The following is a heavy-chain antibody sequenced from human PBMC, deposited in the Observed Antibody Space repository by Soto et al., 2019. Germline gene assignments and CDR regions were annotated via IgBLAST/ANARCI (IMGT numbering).Heavy chain of an antibody. CDR3: ARDFLSYGYFQH. CDR1: GYTFTSYY. V-gene: IGHV1-46*01. J-gene: IGHJ1*01. D-gene: IGHD5-18*01. CDR2: INPSGGST. Sequence: ASVKVSCKASGYTFTSYYLHWVRQAPGQGLEWMGIINPSGGSTSYAQKFQGRVTMTRDTSTSTVYMELSSLRSEDTAAYFCARDFLSYGYFQHWGQGTLVTVSS.